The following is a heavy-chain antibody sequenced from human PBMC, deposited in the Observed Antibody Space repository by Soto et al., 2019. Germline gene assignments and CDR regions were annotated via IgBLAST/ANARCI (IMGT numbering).Heavy chain of an antibody. D-gene: IGHD1-26*01. CDR1: GGSISSSNW. J-gene: IGHJ6*02. CDR3: ARDQVAGRQIYYYYYYGMDV. CDR2: IYHSGST. Sequence: SETLSLTCAVSGGSISSSNWWSWVRQPPGKGLEWIGEIYHSGSTNYNPSLESRVTISVDKSKNQFSLKLSSVTAADTAVYYCARDQVAGRQIYYYYYYGMDVWGQGTTVTVS. V-gene: IGHV4-4*02.